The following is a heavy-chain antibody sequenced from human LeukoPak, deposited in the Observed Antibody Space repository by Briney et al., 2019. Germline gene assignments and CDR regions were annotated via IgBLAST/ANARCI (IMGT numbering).Heavy chain of an antibody. D-gene: IGHD3-22*01. CDR3: ARSSSGYYGESD. J-gene: IGHJ4*02. CDR1: GFTVSSNY. CDR2: IYSGGST. V-gene: IGHV3-53*01. Sequence: PGGSLRLSCAASGFTVSSNYMSWVRQAPGKGLEWVSVIYSGGSTYYAGSVKGRFTISRDNSKNTLYLQMNSLRAEDTAVYYCARSSSGYYGESDWGQGTLVTVSS.